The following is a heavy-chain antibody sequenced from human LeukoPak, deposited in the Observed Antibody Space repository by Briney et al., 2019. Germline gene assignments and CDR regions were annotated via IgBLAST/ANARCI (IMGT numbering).Heavy chain of an antibody. J-gene: IGHJ4*02. CDR3: AKAWGIVGAPGKDGFFDY. CDR1: GFTFSSYA. CDR2: ISGSGGST. Sequence: PGGSLRLSCAASGFTFSSYAISWVRQAPGKGLEWVSAISGSGGSTYYADSVKGRFTISRDNSKNTLYLQMNSLRAEDTAVYYCAKAWGIVGAPGKDGFFDYWGQGILVTVSS. V-gene: IGHV3-23*01. D-gene: IGHD1-26*01.